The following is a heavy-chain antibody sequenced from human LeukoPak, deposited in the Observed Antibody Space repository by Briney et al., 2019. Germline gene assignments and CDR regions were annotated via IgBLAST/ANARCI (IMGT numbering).Heavy chain of an antibody. CDR1: GGSISGYY. CDR3: ARHYYDRSDSYSFDY. J-gene: IGHJ4*02. CDR2: IFSSGST. D-gene: IGHD3-22*01. Sequence: PSETLSLTCTVSGGSISGYYWSWIRQPPGKGLEWIGCIFSSGSTNYNPSLKTRVTISEHTSVNQFSLKLSSVTAADTAVYYCARHYYDRSDSYSFDYWGQGTLATVSS. V-gene: IGHV4-59*08.